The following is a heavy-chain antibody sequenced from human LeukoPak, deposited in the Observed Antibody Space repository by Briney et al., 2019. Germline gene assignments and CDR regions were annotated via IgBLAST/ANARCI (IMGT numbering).Heavy chain of an antibody. D-gene: IGHD3-10*01. CDR1: GFTFSSYA. CDR3: AKDLRPRAPLWYFDY. V-gene: IGHV3-23*01. J-gene: IGHJ4*02. Sequence: GGSLRLSCAASGFTFSSYAMSWVRQAQGKGLEWVSGISGSGSSTYYEDSVKGRFTISRDNSKNTLYLQMSSLRVEDTAVYYCAKDLRPRAPLWYFDYWGQGALVTVSS. CDR2: ISGSGSST.